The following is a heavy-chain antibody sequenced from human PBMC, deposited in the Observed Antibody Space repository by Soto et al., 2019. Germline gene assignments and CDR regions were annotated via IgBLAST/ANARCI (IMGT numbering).Heavy chain of an antibody. Sequence: KATGQGREWMGGILPNFGTANYAQKFQGRVTITADKSTSTAYMELSSLRSEDTAVYYCARVRIGYCSSTSCYLGSLALYYHGMDVWGQGTTVTVSS. J-gene: IGHJ6*02. V-gene: IGHV1-69*06. CDR2: ILPNFGTA. CDR3: ARVRIGYCSSTSCYLGSLALYYHGMDV. D-gene: IGHD2-2*01.